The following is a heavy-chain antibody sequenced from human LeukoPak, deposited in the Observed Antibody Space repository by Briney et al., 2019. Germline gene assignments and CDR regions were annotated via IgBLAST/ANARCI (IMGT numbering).Heavy chain of an antibody. Sequence: ASVKVSCKASGYTCTGYYMHWVRQAPGQGLEWMGWINPNSGGTNYAQKFQGRVTMTRDTSISTAYMELSRLRSDDTAVYYCARDQAKYYYYYGMDVWGQGTTVTVSS. CDR2: INPNSGGT. CDR1: GYTCTGYY. V-gene: IGHV1-2*02. J-gene: IGHJ6*02. CDR3: ARDQAKYYYYYGMDV.